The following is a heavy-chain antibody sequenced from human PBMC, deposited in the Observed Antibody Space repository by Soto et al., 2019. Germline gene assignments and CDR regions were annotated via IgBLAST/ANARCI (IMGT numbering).Heavy chain of an antibody. CDR1: GFIFSSYW. J-gene: IGHJ4*02. Sequence: GGSLRLSCAASGFIFSSYWMQWVRQAPGEGLVWVSHINIDGRSTTYSDSVKVRFTISRDNAKNTLSLQMNSLRTDDTAVYYCTSQTSLDYWGRGTLDTVSS. CDR2: INIDGRST. V-gene: IGHV3-74*01. CDR3: TSQTSLDY.